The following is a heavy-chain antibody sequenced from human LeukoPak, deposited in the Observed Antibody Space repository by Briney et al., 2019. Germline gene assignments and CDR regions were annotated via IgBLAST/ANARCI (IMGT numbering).Heavy chain of an antibody. CDR1: GGSISSSTYY. J-gene: IGHJ5*02. D-gene: IGHD4-11*01. Sequence: SETLSLTCTVSGGSISSSTYYWGWIRQPPGKGLEWIGSIFYSGSTYYSPSLKSRVAISVDTSKNQFSLKLSSVTAADTAVYYCARQRVTWFDPWGQGTLVTVSS. V-gene: IGHV4-39*01. CDR2: IFYSGST. CDR3: ARQRVTWFDP.